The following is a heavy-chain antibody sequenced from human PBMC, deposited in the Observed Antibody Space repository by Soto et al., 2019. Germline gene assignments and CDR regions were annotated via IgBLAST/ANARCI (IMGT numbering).Heavy chain of an antibody. V-gene: IGHV3-30*18. J-gene: IGHJ3*02. CDR1: GFSFSSYG. CDR2: ISNDGNRK. CDR3: AKDRRQLSALDM. D-gene: IGHD6-6*01. Sequence: XGSLGLSCAASGFSFSSYGMHGVRQAPGRGLEWVTVISNDGNRKYYGESVKGRFSVSRDNDKDTLYLQMNGLRPEDTGVYYCAKDRRQLSALDMWGQGTTVTVS.